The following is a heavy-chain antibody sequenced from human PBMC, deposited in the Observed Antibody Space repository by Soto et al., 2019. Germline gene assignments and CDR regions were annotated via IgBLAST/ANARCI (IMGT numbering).Heavy chain of an antibody. CDR1: GFTFSSYD. CDR3: ARSEGGSYPYFEY. D-gene: IGHD1-26*01. CDR2: ISYEGGNK. V-gene: IGHV3-30*03. Sequence: GGSLRLSCAASGFTFSSYDMHWVRQAPGKGLEWVAVISYEGGNKNYADSVKGRFTISRDNSQNTLYLQMSSLRAEDTAVYYCARSEGGSYPYFEYWGQGTLVTVSS. J-gene: IGHJ4*02.